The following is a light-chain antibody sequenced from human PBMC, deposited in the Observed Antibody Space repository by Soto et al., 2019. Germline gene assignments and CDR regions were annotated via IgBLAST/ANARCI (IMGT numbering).Light chain of an antibody. CDR3: GTWDSSLSAVV. J-gene: IGLJ3*02. V-gene: IGLV1-51*01. CDR1: SSNIGNNY. Sequence: QSVLTQPPSVSAAPGQKVTISCSGSSSNIGNNYVSWYQQLPVTAPKLLIHDNNKRPSGIPDRFAGYKAGTSATLGITGLPAGDEDDYYCGTWDSSLSAVVFGGGTKLTVL. CDR2: DNN.